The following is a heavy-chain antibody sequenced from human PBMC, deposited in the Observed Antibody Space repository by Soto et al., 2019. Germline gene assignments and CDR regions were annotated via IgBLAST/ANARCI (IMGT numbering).Heavy chain of an antibody. Sequence: ASETLSLTCTVAGGSIGSYYWSWIRQPPGKGLEWIGYIYHSGTSFYNPSLKSRVTISVDGSKNQFSLKVNSVTAADTAVYYCARGRLVPAVNFDYWGLGTLVTVSS. J-gene: IGHJ4*02. D-gene: IGHD2-2*01. V-gene: IGHV4-30-2*01. CDR2: IYHSGTS. CDR1: GGSIGSYY. CDR3: ARGRLVPAVNFDY.